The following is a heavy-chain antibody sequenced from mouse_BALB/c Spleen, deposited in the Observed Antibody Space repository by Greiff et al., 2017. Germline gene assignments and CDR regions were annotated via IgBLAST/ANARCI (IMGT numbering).Heavy chain of an antibody. CDR2: IRLKSNNYAS. D-gene: IGHD2-3*01. CDR3: TPLYDGYYVAMDY. V-gene: IGHV6-6*02. J-gene: IGHJ4*01. CDR1: GFTFSNYW. Sequence: EVMLVESGGGLVQPGGSMKLSCVASGFTFSNYWMNWVRQSPEKGLEWVAEIRLKSNNYASHYAESVKGRFTISRDDSKSSVYLQMNNLRAEDTGIYYCTPLYDGYYVAMDYWGQGTSVTVSS.